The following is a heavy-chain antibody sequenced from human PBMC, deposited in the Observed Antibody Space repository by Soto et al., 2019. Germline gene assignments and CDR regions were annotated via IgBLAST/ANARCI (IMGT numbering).Heavy chain of an antibody. D-gene: IGHD7-27*01. CDR1: GFNFDDYA. J-gene: IGHJ6*02. CDR2: ISWNSCSI. V-gene: IGHV3-9*01. CDR3: AKDSGEHYFYGMDV. Sequence: GGSLRLSCAASGFNFDDYAMNWVRQAQGKGLEWVSGISWNSCSIGYAVSVKGRFTISRDNAKNSLYLQMNSLRAEDTAFYYCAKDSGEHYFYGMDVWGQGSTVTVSS.